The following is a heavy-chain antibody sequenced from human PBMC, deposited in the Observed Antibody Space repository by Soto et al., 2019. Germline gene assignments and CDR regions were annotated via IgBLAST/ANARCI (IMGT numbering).Heavy chain of an antibody. J-gene: IGHJ4*02. V-gene: IGHV3-66*01. CDR2: IYSDGST. CDR1: GFTVNSNY. CDR3: PTLTKYDILTGFYPC. Sequence: PGGLLRLSCAASGFTVNSNYMSWVRQAPGKGLEWVSVIYSDGSTYYADSVKGRFIISRDNSNNTLYFQMNSLRAEDTAVYYCPTLTKYDILTGFYPCWGQGTLVTVSS. D-gene: IGHD3-9*01.